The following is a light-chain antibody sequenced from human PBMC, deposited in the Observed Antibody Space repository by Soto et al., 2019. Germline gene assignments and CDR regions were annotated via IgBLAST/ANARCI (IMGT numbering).Light chain of an antibody. CDR3: QHRSSWPRT. CDR2: GAS. CDR1: QNVSTY. Sequence: EIVLTQSPATLSLSPGERATLSCRASQNVSTYLVWYQQKPGQPPRLLFYGASNRAAGIPARFSGSGSATDFTLTISSREPEDFAVYYCQHRSSWPRTFGQGTKLEIK. J-gene: IGKJ1*01. V-gene: IGKV3-11*01.